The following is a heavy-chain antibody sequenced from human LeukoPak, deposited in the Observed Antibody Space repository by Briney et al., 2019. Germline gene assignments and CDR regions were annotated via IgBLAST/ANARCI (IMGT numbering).Heavy chain of an antibody. J-gene: IGHJ4*02. D-gene: IGHD3-22*01. CDR3: AKGYYYDSSGYYWPIDY. CDR2: ISGSGSTT. Sequence: PGGSLRLSCAASGFTFSSYAMSWVRQAPGKGLEWVSAISGSGSTTYYADSVKGRFTISRDNSKNTLYLQMNSLRAEDTAVYYCAKGYYYDSSGYYWPIDYWGQGTLVTVSS. CDR1: GFTFSSYA. V-gene: IGHV3-23*01.